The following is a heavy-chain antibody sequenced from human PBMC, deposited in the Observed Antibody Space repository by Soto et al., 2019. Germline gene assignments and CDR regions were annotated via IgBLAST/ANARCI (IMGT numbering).Heavy chain of an antibody. CDR1: GYTFTGHY. D-gene: IGHD6-6*01. V-gene: IGHV1-2*02. Sequence: ASVKVSCKASGYTFTGHYMYWVRQAPGQGLEWMGWINPDNGGTSYAQKFQGRVTMTTDTSINTVYMELSRLRSDDTAVYYCAREVGKVGYSSSSCDYWGQGSRVTVSS. CDR3: AREVGKVGYSSSSCDY. J-gene: IGHJ4*02. CDR2: INPDNGGT.